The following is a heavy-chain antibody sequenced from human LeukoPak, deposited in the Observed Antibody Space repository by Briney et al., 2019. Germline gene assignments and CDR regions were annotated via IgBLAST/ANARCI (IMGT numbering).Heavy chain of an antibody. V-gene: IGHV4-59*01. Sequence: SETLSLTCTVSGGSISSYYWSWIRQPPGKGLEWIGYIYYSGSTNYNPSLKSRVTISVDTSKNQFSLKLSSVTAAATAVYYCARSPNYYDSSGYFDLNYYYGMDVWGQGTTVTVSS. CDR1: GGSISSYY. J-gene: IGHJ6*02. D-gene: IGHD3-22*01. CDR3: ARSPNYYDSSGYFDLNYYYGMDV. CDR2: IYYSGST.